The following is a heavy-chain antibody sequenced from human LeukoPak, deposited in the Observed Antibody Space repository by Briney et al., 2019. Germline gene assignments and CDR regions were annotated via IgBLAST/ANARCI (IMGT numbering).Heavy chain of an antibody. J-gene: IGHJ4*02. V-gene: IGHV3-23*01. CDR3: ARRVAVADNYFDY. Sequence: GGSLRLSCAASGFTFSSYAMSWVRQTPGKGLEWVAATSSSDAGTYHADSVRGRFTISRDNSKNTLYLQMNSLRAEDTGVYYCARRVAVADNYFDYWGQGTLVTVSS. CDR2: TSSSDAGT. CDR1: GFTFSSYA. D-gene: IGHD6-19*01.